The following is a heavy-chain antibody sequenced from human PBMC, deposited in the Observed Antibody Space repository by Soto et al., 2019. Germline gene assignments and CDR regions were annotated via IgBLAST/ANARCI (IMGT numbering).Heavy chain of an antibody. V-gene: IGHV4-39*01. CDR1: GGSISSSSYY. J-gene: IGHJ5*02. Sequence: QLQLQESGPGLVKPSETLSLTCTVSGGSISSSSYYWGWIRQPPGKGLEWIGSIYYSGSTYYNPSLKSRVPISVDTSKNRFALKLSCVDAADTAVYYCARRPSVYGNIWFGELHQGWFDPWGRGSLVTVSS. D-gene: IGHD3-10*01. CDR2: IYYSGST. CDR3: ARRPSVYGNIWFGELHQGWFDP.